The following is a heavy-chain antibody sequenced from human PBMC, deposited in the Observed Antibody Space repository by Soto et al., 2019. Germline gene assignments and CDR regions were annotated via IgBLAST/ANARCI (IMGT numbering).Heavy chain of an antibody. J-gene: IGHJ5*02. D-gene: IGHD3-3*01. Sequence: PSETLSLTCAANGGSFSSFYWSWIRQPPGKGLEWIGEINHSGSTNDNPSLKSRVTISGDTSKNQFSLKLSSVTAADTTVYSCARGRITNFGVAPANWFDPWGQGTLVTVSS. CDR2: INHSGST. CDR1: GGSFSSFY. CDR3: ARGRITNFGVAPANWFDP. V-gene: IGHV4-34*01.